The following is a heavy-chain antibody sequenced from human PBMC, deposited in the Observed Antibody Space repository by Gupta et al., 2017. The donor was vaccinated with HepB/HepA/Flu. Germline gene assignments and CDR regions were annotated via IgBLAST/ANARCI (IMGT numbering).Heavy chain of an antibody. CDR3: ARHKGYITIGGGVTETWFDP. Sequence: QLQLQESGPGLVKPSETLSLTCTVSGGSISSSSYYWGWIRQPPGKGLEWSGSIYYSGSTYYNPSLKSRVTISVDTSKNQFSLKLSSVIAADTAVYYCARHKGYITIGGGVTETWFDPWGHGTLVTVYS. J-gene: IGHJ5*02. CDR1: GGSISSSSYY. CDR2: IYYSGST. D-gene: IGHD3-3*01. V-gene: IGHV4-39*01.